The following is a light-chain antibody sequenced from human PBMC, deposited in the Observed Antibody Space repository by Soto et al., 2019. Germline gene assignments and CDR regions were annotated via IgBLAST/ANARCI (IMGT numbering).Light chain of an antibody. CDR1: TSNIGNSY. J-gene: IGLJ3*02. CDR3: SSHTSTSTWV. CDR2: ENN. V-gene: IGLV1-51*01. Sequence: QSVLTQPPSVSAAPGQKVTISCSGSTSNIGNSYVSWYQQLPGTAPKLVIYENNKRPSGIPDRFSGSKSGYTASLTISGLQAEDEADYYCSSHTSTSTWVFGAGTKLTVL.